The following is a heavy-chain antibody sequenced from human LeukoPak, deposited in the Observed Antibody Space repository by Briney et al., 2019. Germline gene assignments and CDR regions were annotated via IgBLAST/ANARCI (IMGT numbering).Heavy chain of an antibody. CDR3: AKDLEAVAGTIVNDY. CDR1: GFTFSKYA. CDR2: IGASGGTT. D-gene: IGHD6-19*01. J-gene: IGHJ4*02. Sequence: GGSLRLSCAVSGFTFSKYAMNWVRQGPGKGLEWVSGIGASGGTTYYADSVQGRFTISRDNSKNTLYLQLNRLRAEDTGVYFCAKDLEAVAGTIVNDYWGQGTPVTVSS. V-gene: IGHV3-23*01.